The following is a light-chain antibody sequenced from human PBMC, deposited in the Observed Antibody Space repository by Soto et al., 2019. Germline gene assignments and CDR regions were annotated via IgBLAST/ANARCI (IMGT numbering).Light chain of an antibody. Sequence: QSVLTQPASVSGSPGQSITISCTGTSSDVGGYNYVSWYQQHPGKAPKLMIYEVSNRPSGVSNRFSGSKSGNTASLTISGLXAEDEAHYYCSSYTSDNRDYVFGTGTKVTVL. CDR3: SSYTSDNRDYV. CDR1: SSDVGGYNY. CDR2: EVS. J-gene: IGLJ1*01. V-gene: IGLV2-14*01.